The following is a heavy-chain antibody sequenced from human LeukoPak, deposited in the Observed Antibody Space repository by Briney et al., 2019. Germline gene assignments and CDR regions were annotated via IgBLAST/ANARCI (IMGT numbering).Heavy chain of an antibody. CDR3: AKPWREDGDYWSFNY. CDR2: ISYDGSNK. V-gene: IGHV3-30*04. Sequence: GGSLRLSCAASGFTFSSYAMHWVRQAPGKGLEWVAVISYDGSNKYYADSVKGRFTISRDNSKNTLYLQMNTLRAEDTAKYYCAKPWREDGDYWSFNYWGQGILVTVSS. CDR1: GFTFSSYA. D-gene: IGHD4-17*01. J-gene: IGHJ4*02.